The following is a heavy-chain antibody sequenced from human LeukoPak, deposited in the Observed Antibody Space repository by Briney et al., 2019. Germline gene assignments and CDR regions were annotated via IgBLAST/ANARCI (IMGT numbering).Heavy chain of an antibody. CDR3: ARDYYDSSGYYPEGAFDI. CDR2: ISAYNGNT. J-gene: IGHJ3*02. D-gene: IGHD3-22*01. Sequence: ASVNVSCKPSGYTFTSYCISWVRQAPGQGLEWMGWISAYNGNTNYAQKLQGRVTMTTDTSTSTAYMELRSLRSDDTAVYYCARDYYDSSGYYPEGAFDIWGQGTMVTVSS. V-gene: IGHV1-18*01. CDR1: GYTFTSYC.